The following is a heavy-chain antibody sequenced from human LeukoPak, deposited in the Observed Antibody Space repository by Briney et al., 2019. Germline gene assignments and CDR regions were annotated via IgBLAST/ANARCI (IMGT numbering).Heavy chain of an antibody. D-gene: IGHD2-15*01. V-gene: IGHV4-34*01. CDR3: ARDSVAATSAFDI. J-gene: IGHJ3*02. CDR1: GGSFSGYY. Sequence: PSETLSLTCAVYGGSFSGYYWSWIRQPPGKGLERIGEINHSGSTNYNPSLKSRVTISVDTSKNQFSLKLSSVTAADTAVYYCARDSVAATSAFDIWGQGTMVTVSS. CDR2: INHSGST.